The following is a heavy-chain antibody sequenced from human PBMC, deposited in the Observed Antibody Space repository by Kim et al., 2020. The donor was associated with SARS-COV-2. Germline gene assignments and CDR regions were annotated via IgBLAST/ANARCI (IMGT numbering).Heavy chain of an antibody. CDR2: IIPIFGTA. CDR1: GGTFSSYA. Sequence: SVKVSCKASGGTFSSYAISWVRQAPGQGLEWMGGIIPIFGTANYAQKFQGRVTITADESTSTAYMELSSLRSEDTAVYYCARGGGYYGSGRSTYFDYWGQGTLVTVSS. V-gene: IGHV1-69*13. CDR3: ARGGGYYGSGRSTYFDY. J-gene: IGHJ4*02. D-gene: IGHD3-10*01.